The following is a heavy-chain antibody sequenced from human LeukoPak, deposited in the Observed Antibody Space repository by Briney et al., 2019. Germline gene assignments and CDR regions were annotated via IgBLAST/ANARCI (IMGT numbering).Heavy chain of an antibody. CDR3: ARELEGFDY. D-gene: IGHD1-1*01. CDR2: IYHSGST. Sequence: SETLSLTCTVSGYSISSGYYRGWIRQPPGKGLEWIGSIYHSGSTYYNPSLKSRVTISVDTSKNQFSLKLSSVTAADTAVYYCARELEGFDYWGQGTLVTVSS. CDR1: GYSISSGYY. J-gene: IGHJ4*02. V-gene: IGHV4-38-2*02.